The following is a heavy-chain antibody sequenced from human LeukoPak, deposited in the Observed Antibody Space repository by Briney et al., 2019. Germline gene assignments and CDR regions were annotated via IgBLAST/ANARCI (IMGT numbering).Heavy chain of an antibody. CDR2: ISYDGSNK. V-gene: IGHV3-30*18. CDR3: AKAYYGGNSFIDY. CDR1: GFTFSSYG. J-gene: IGHJ4*02. Sequence: GGSLRLSCAASGFTFSSYGIHWVRQAPGKGLEWVAIISYDGSNKYYADSVKGRFTISRDNSKNTLYLQMNSLRAEDTAVYYCAKAYYGGNSFIDYWGQGTLVTVFS. D-gene: IGHD4-23*01.